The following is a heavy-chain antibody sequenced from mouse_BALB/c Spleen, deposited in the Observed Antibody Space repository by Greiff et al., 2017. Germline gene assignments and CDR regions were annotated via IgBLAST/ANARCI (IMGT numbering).Heavy chain of an antibody. V-gene: IGHV4-1*02. Sequence: EVKLLESGGGLVQPGGSLKLSCAASGFDFSRYWMSWVRQAPGKGLEWIGEINPDSSTINYTPSLKDKFIISRDNAKNTLYLQMSKVRSEDTALYYCARERDTTAGLFDYWGQGTTLTVSS. D-gene: IGHD1-2*01. CDR3: ARERDTTAGLFDY. CDR1: GFDFSRYW. CDR2: INPDSSTI. J-gene: IGHJ2*01.